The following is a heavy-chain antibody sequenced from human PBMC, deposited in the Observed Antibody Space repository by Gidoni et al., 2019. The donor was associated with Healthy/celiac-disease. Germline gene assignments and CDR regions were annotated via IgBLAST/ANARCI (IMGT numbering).Heavy chain of an antibody. D-gene: IGHD6-13*01. Sequence: EVQLVESGGGLVQPGRSLRLSCAASEFTFDDYAMHWVRQAPGKGLEWVSGISWNSGSIGYADSVKGRFTISRDNAKNSLYLQMNSLRAEDTALYYCAKAYSSSWYSSGDYWGQGTLVTVSS. J-gene: IGHJ4*02. CDR2: ISWNSGSI. V-gene: IGHV3-9*01. CDR1: EFTFDDYA. CDR3: AKAYSSSWYSSGDY.